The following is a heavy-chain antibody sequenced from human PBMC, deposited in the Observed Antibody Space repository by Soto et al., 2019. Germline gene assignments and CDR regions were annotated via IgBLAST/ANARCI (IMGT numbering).Heavy chain of an antibody. CDR2: IYRGGST. CDR3: ARDTSLKYFDRSGYYFDY. D-gene: IGHD3-22*01. J-gene: IGHJ4*02. CDR1: GFTVSSNF. Sequence: PGGSLRLSCAASGFTVSSNFMSWVRQAPGKGLEWVSLIYRGGSTYYADSVKGRFTISRDKSKNTLYLQMNSLRAEDTAVYYCARDTSLKYFDRSGYYFDYWGQGTLVTVSS. V-gene: IGHV3-66*01.